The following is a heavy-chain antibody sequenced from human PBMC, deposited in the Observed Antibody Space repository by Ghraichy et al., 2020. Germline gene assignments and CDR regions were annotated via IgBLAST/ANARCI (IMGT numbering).Heavy chain of an antibody. Sequence: GGSLRLSCTASGFTFSDYSMIWVRQAPGKGLEWVSSISRRSSPTYYADSVQGRFTISRDNAKNSVYLQMNSLRAEDTALYYCVRQVADDSSNLFDPWGQGTLVTVSS. CDR2: ISRRSSPT. CDR3: VRQVADDSSNLFDP. J-gene: IGHJ5*02. CDR1: GFTFSDYS. V-gene: IGHV3-21*01. D-gene: IGHD5-18*01.